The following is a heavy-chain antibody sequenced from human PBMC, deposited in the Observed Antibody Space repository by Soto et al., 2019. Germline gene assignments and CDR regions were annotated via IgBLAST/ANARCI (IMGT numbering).Heavy chain of an antibody. Sequence: PSETLSLTCTVSGGSFKSGSYSWSWIRQPPGKGLEWIGYIYYSGSTNYNPSLKSRVTISVDTSKNQFSLKLSSVTAADTAVYYCARDRGSSWTFDYWGQGTLVTVSS. J-gene: IGHJ4*02. CDR1: GGSFKSGSYS. CDR2: IYYSGST. CDR3: ARDRGSSWTFDY. V-gene: IGHV4-61*01. D-gene: IGHD6-13*01.